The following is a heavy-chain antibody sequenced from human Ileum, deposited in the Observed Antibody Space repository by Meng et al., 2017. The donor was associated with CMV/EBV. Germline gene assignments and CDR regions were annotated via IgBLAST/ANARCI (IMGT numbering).Heavy chain of an antibody. Sequence: GESLKISCAGSGFTFSNYWMYWVRQTPGKGLVWLSRISGDGTMTGYADSVKGRFTVSRDNTKNTLYLQLNSLSVEDTAVYYCAGPLGVNAFDFWGQGTMVTVSS. CDR1: GFTFSNYW. CDR3: AGPLGVNAFDF. D-gene: IGHD1-26*01. J-gene: IGHJ3*01. V-gene: IGHV3-74*01. CDR2: ISGDGTMT.